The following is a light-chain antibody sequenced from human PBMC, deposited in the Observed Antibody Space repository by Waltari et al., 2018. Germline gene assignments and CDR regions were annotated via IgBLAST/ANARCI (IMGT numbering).Light chain of an antibody. CDR3: QQYNRFSP. Sequence: DTQLSQFPSTLAASVGDRVTISGRAREAIKKWLAWYQQKPGKDPKVLIYDASTLQSGVPSRFSGSGSGREFTLTIDSLQPDDFATYYCQQYNRFSPFGQGTNVEVK. V-gene: IGKV1-5*01. J-gene: IGKJ1*01. CDR1: EAIKKW. CDR2: DAS.